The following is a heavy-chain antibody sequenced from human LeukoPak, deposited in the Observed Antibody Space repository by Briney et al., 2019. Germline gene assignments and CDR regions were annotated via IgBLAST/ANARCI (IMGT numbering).Heavy chain of an antibody. CDR1: GFTFSSYS. Sequence: GGSLRLSCAASGFTFSSYSMNWVRQAPGKGLEWVSYISSSSSTIYYADSVKGRFTISRDNAKNSLYLQMNSLRAEDTAVYYCARDAPRADCSGGSCHHSWGQGTLVTVSS. D-gene: IGHD2-15*01. CDR2: ISSSSSTI. V-gene: IGHV3-48*04. J-gene: IGHJ4*02. CDR3: ARDAPRADCSGGSCHHS.